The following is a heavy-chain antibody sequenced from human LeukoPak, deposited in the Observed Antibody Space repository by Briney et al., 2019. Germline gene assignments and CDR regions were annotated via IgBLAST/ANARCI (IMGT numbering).Heavy chain of an antibody. CDR2: INPSGGST. V-gene: IGHV1-46*01. Sequence: ASVKVSCKASGYIFTSYNMHWVRQAPGQGLEWMGIINPSGGSTNYAQKFQGRVTMTRDTSTSTVSMELSSLRSEDTAVYYCATAPLRDYYDSSGYWVRAFDIWGQGTMVTVSS. CDR3: ATAPLRDYYDSSGYWVRAFDI. J-gene: IGHJ3*02. CDR1: GYIFTSYN. D-gene: IGHD3-22*01.